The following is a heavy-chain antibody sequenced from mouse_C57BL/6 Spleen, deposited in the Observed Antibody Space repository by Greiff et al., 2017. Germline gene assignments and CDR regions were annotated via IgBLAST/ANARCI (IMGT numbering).Heavy chain of an antibody. V-gene: IGHV5-17*01. J-gene: IGHJ3*01. CDR1: GFTFSDYG. CDR2: ISSGSSTI. D-gene: IGHD1-1*01. Sequence: DVMLVESGGGLVKPGGSLKLSCAASGFTFSDYGMHWVRQAPEKGLEWVAYISSGSSTIYYADTVKGRFTISRDNAKNTLFLQMTSLRSEDTAMYYCARGNYGSPWFAYWGQGTLVTVSA. CDR3: ARGNYGSPWFAY.